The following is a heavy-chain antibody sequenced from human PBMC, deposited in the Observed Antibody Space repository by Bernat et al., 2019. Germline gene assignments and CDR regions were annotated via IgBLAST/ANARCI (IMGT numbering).Heavy chain of an antibody. V-gene: IGHV3-53*01. Sequence: EVQLVESGGGLIQPVWSLGVSCAAAAFTVNTNYMSWVRQAPGKGLEWVSVIYSGGSTYYADSGKGRFTICRDNSKKTLDLQMNRLRAEATAVDGGAREGLGAGTSEGPLRYWGEGTLVTVSS. CDR1: AFTVNTNY. CDR2: IYSGGST. CDR3: AREGLGAGTSEGPLRY. J-gene: IGHJ4*02. D-gene: IGHD1-26*01.